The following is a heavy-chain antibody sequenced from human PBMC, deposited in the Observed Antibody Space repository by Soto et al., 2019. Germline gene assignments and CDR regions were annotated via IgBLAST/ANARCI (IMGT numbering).Heavy chain of an antibody. CDR1: GGSISSSNW. CDR2: IYHSGST. J-gene: IGHJ6*02. Sequence: XGTLSLTCAVSGGSISSSNWWSCVRQPPGKGLEWIGEIYHSGSTNYNPPLKSRVTISVDKSKNQFSLKLSSVTAADTAVYYCARWSRDYYDSSGFYYYYGMDVWGQGTTVTVSS. D-gene: IGHD3-22*01. CDR3: ARWSRDYYDSSGFYYYYGMDV. V-gene: IGHV4-4*02.